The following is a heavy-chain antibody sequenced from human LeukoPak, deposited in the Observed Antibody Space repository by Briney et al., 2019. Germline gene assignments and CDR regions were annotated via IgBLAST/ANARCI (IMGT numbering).Heavy chain of an antibody. Sequence: ASVKVSCTASGGTFSTYSISWVRQAPGQGLEWMGGIVPIFGTTRYTQKFRGRVTITADESTSTAYMELSSLRSEDTAVYYCARAVVPAAISLFDYWGQGTLVTVSS. D-gene: IGHD2-2*01. CDR3: ARAVVPAAISLFDY. J-gene: IGHJ4*02. CDR2: IVPIFGTT. V-gene: IGHV1-69*01. CDR1: GGTFSTYS.